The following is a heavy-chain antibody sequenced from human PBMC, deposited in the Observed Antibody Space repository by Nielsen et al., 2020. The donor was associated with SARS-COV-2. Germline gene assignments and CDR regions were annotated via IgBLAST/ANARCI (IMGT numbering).Heavy chain of an antibody. V-gene: IGHV4-39*01. D-gene: IGHD1-26*01. CDR3: ARQREGEHYLYGMDV. J-gene: IGHJ6*02. CDR1: GGSIINSNSY. Sequence: LSLPCTVSGGSIINSNSYWGWIRQPPGKGLEWVGSIYYSGETYYNPSLQSRVTISVDTSKNHFSLELSSVTAADTAVYYCARQREGEHYLYGMDVWGQGTTVTVSS. CDR2: IYYSGET.